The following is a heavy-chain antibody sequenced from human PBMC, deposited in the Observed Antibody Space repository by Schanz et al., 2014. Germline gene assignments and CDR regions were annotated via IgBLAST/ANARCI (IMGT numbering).Heavy chain of an antibody. Sequence: EVQLLESGGGLVQPGGSLRLSCAASGFTFSSYAMSWVRQAPGKGLEWVSALSGSGGSTYYADSVKGRFTISRDNAKNSLYLQMNSLRAEDTAVYYCARGTDWNLHYWGQGALVTVSS. D-gene: IGHD1-1*01. V-gene: IGHV3-23*01. CDR2: LSGSGGST. J-gene: IGHJ4*02. CDR3: ARGTDWNLHY. CDR1: GFTFSSYA.